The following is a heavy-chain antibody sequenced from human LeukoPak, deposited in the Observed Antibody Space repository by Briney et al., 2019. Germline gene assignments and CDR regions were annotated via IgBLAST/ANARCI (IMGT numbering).Heavy chain of an antibody. CDR2: INTSGGST. V-gene: IGHV3-23*01. CDR3: APITRAVAGKGGY. Sequence: PGGSLRLSCAASGFTFSSYAMSWVRQAPGKGLEWVSTINTSGGSTYYADSVKGRFTISRDNSKNTLYLQMNSLRAEDTAVYYCAPITRAVAGKGGYWGQGTLVTVSS. CDR1: GFTFSSYA. D-gene: IGHD6-19*01. J-gene: IGHJ4*02.